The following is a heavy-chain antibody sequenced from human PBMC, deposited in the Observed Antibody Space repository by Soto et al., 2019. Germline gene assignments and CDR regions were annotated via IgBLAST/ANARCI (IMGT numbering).Heavy chain of an antibody. CDR1: GFTFSSYG. CDR2: IWYDGSNK. V-gene: IGHV3-33*01. D-gene: IGHD3-3*01. J-gene: IGHJ4*02. Sequence: PGGSLRLSCAASGFTFSSYGMHWVRQAPGKGLERVAVIWYDGSNKYYADSVKGRFTISRDNSKNTLYLQMNSLRAEDTAVYYCARSARYYDFWSGYFDYWGQGTLVTVSS. CDR3: ARSARYYDFWSGYFDY.